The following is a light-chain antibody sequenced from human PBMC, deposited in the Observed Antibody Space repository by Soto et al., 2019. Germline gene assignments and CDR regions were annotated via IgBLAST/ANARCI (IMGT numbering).Light chain of an antibody. CDR1: QSVLYSSNNKNY. V-gene: IGKV4-1*01. Sequence: DIVMTQSPDSLAVSLGERATINCKSSQSVLYSSNNKNYLAWYQQKPGQPPKLLIYWASTRESGVPDRFSGSGSGTGFTLTISSLQAEDVAVYYCQQYFSTPLTFGRGTKVEIK. J-gene: IGKJ4*01. CDR3: QQYFSTPLT. CDR2: WAS.